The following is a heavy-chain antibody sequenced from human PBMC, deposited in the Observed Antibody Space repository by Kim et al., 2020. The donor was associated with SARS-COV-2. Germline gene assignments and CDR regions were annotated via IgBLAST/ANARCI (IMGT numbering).Heavy chain of an antibody. CDR3: AKDGLEFQPYNWFDP. D-gene: IGHD2-21*01. CDR1: GFTFSSYA. V-gene: IGHV3-23*01. CDR2: ISGSGGST. Sequence: GGSLRLSCAASGFTFSSYAMSCVRQAPGKGLEWVSAISGSGGSTYYADSVKGRFTISRDNSKNTLYLQMNSLRAEDTAVYYCAKDGLEFQPYNWFDPWGQGTLVTVSS. J-gene: IGHJ5*02.